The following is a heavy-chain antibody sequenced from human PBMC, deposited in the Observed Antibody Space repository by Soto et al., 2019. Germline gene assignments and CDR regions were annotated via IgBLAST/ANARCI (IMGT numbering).Heavy chain of an antibody. D-gene: IGHD3-10*01. V-gene: IGHV3-23*01. CDR3: AIITMVRGVTDY. CDR2: ISGSGGST. J-gene: IGHJ4*02. Sequence: EVQLLESGGGLVQPGGSLRLSCAASGFTFSSYAMSWVRQAPGKGLEWVSAISGSGGSTYYADSVKGRFTISRDNSKNTLYLQMNSLRAEDTAVYYCAIITMVRGVTDYWGQGTLVTVSS. CDR1: GFTFSSYA.